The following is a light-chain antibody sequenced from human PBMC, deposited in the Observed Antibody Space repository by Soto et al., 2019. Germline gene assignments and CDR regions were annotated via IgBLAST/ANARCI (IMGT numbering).Light chain of an antibody. V-gene: IGLV2-14*01. Sequence: QSALTQPASVSGSPGQPITISCTGTNSDVGSYNRVSWYQQPPGTAPKLIIYDVNNRPSGVSYRFSGSKSGNTASLTISGLQAEDEADYYCNSYTTSETYVFGTGTKVTVL. J-gene: IGLJ1*01. CDR2: DVN. CDR3: NSYTTSETYV. CDR1: NSDVGSYNR.